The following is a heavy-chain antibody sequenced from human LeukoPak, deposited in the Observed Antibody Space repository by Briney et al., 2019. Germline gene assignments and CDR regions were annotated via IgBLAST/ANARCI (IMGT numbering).Heavy chain of an antibody. D-gene: IGHD5/OR15-5a*01. CDR2: IGSDGTKK. J-gene: IGHJ4*02. Sequence: PGGSLRLSCVAPGFIFSDHPFPWVRQSPDKGLEWVALIGSDGTKKYYADSVQGRFTVSRENSNNTLFLQMNTLRADDTAVYFCARQMTSTRLFDSWGQGTLVTVSS. V-gene: IGHV3-30*04. CDR3: ARQMTSTRLFDS. CDR1: GFIFSDHP.